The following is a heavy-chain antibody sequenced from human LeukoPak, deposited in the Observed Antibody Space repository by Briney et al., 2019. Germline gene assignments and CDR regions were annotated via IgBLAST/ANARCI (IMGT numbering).Heavy chain of an antibody. V-gene: IGHV3-7*04. Sequence: GGSLRLSCAASGFTFSNYWMAWVRQAPGRGLEWVASIKPDGSVIYYGDSVKGRFTLSRDNTKNALPLQMNTLSAEHQAMYYCSRWGWDPWHWGRGNLVTVSS. D-gene: IGHD1-26*01. CDR2: IKPDGSVI. J-gene: IGHJ4*02. CDR1: GFTFSNYW. CDR3: SRWGWDPWH.